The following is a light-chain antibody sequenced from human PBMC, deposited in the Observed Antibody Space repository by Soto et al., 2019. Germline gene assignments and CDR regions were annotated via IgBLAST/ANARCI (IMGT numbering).Light chain of an antibody. CDR2: EVS. CDR1: STDVGGYNY. CDR3: GSCTGSSTLGV. V-gene: IGLV2-14*01. J-gene: IGLJ1*01. Sequence: QSALTQPASVSGSPGQSITISCTGTSTDVGGYNYVSWYQQHPGKAPKLMIYEVSNRPSGVSHRFSGSKSGNTASLTIIGLQAEDEADYYCGSCTGSSTLGVFGTGTKLTVL.